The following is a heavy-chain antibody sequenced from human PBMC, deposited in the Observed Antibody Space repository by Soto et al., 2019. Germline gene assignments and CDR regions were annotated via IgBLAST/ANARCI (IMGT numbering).Heavy chain of an antibody. J-gene: IGHJ5*02. Sequence: SETLSLTCTVSGASISGFYWSWIRKSAGKGLEWIGRIYATGTTDYNPSLKSRVMMSVDTSKKQFSLKLRTVTAADTAVYYCVRDGTKTLRDWFDPWGQGISVTVSA. CDR1: GASISGFY. D-gene: IGHD1-1*01. CDR2: IYATGTT. V-gene: IGHV4-4*07. CDR3: VRDGTKTLRDWFDP.